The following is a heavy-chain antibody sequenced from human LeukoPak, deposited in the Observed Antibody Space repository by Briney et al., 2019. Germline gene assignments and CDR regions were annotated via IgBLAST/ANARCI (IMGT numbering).Heavy chain of an antibody. CDR3: ARDIGRFGELSPIDY. Sequence: GGSLRLSCAASGFTFSSYAMHWVRQAPGKGLEWVAIISYDGGNKYYADSVKGRFTISRDNSKNTLYLQMNSLRAEDTAVYYCARDIGRFGELSPIDYWGRGTLVTVSS. D-gene: IGHD3-10*01. CDR1: GFTFSSYA. CDR2: ISYDGGNK. J-gene: IGHJ4*02. V-gene: IGHV3-30-3*01.